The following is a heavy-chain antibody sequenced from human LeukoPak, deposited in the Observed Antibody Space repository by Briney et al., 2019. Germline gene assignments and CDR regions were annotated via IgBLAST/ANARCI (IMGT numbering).Heavy chain of an antibody. J-gene: IGHJ4*02. CDR1: GFTFSSYG. Sequence: HSGGTLRLSCAASGFTFSSYGMSWVRQAPGKGLEWVSAISGSGGSTYYADSVKGRFTISRDNSKNTLYLQMNSLRAEDTAVYYCAKDTMVRGVYWGQGTLVTVSS. CDR3: AKDTMVRGVY. D-gene: IGHD3-10*01. V-gene: IGHV3-23*01. CDR2: ISGSGGST.